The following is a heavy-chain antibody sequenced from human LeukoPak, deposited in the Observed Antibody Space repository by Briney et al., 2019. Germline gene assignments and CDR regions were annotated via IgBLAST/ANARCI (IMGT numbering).Heavy chain of an antibody. V-gene: IGHV1-3*01. J-gene: IGHJ6*02. CDR1: GCTFTSYA. Sequence: ASVKVSCKASGCTFTSYAMHWVRQAPGQRLEWMGWINAGNGNTKYSQKFQGRVTITRDTSASTAYMELSSLRSEDTAVYYCARYDILTGENYYYYGMDVWGQGTTVTVSS. CDR3: ARYDILTGENYYYYGMDV. D-gene: IGHD3-9*01. CDR2: INAGNGNT.